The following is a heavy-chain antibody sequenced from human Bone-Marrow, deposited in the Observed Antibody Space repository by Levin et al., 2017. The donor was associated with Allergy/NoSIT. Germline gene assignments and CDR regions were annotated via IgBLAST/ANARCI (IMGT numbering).Heavy chain of an antibody. CDR2: ISASGGST. J-gene: IGHJ1*01. CDR3: AKEEGGGWYRGFFQQ. V-gene: IGHV3-23*01. CDR1: GFTFRHFA. Sequence: GGSLRLSCAASGFTFRHFAMAWVRQAPGRGLEWVSGISASGGSTYYADSVKGRFTISRDNSNNTLFLQMNSLRGEDTATYFCAKEEGGGWYRGFFQQWGQGTLVTVSS. D-gene: IGHD6-19*01.